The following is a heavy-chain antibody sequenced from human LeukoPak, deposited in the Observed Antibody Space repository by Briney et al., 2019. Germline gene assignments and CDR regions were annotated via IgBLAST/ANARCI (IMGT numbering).Heavy chain of an antibody. J-gene: IGHJ4*02. CDR3: AKLYPSQYSGYSFDY. Sequence: GGSLRLSCAASGFTFSSYAMSWVRQAPGKGLEWVSAISGSGGTSYYADSVKGRFTFSRDNSKNTLYLQMNSLRAEDTAVYYCAKLYPSQYSGYSFDYWGQGTLVTVSS. D-gene: IGHD5-12*01. V-gene: IGHV3-23*01. CDR2: ISGSGGTS. CDR1: GFTFSSYA.